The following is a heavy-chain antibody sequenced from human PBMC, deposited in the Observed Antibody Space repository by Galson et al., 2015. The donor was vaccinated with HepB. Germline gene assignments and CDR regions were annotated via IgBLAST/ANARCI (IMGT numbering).Heavy chain of an antibody. V-gene: IGHV3-30*02. CDR1: GFTFSNYG. D-gene: IGHD4-17*01. J-gene: IGHJ4*02. Sequence: SLRLSCAASGFTFSNYGMHWVRQVPGKGLDWVAFIRYDGSNRYYGDSVKGRFTISRDNSKNTLYLEMDSLRPEDTAVYYCAKDRYGDYAYDYWGQGTLVTVSS. CDR3: AKDRYGDYAYDY. CDR2: IRYDGSNR.